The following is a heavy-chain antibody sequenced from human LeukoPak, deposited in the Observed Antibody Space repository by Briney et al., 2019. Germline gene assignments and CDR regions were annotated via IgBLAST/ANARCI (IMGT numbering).Heavy chain of an antibody. J-gene: IGHJ4*02. CDR2: ISAYNGNT. CDR1: GYIFTNYD. CDR3: ARSPGDY. Sequence: GASVKVSCQAPGYIFTNYDISWVRQAPGQGLEWMGWISAYNGNTNYAQKFQGRVTMTTDTSASTAYMELTSLTSDDAAVYYCARSPGDYWGQGTLVTVSS. D-gene: IGHD1-1*01. V-gene: IGHV1-18*01.